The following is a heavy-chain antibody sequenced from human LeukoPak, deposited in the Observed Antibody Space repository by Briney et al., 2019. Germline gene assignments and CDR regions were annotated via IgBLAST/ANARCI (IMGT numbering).Heavy chain of an antibody. Sequence: GGSLRLSCAASGFTFSNAWMSWVRRAPGKGLEWVGRIKSETDGGTTDYAAPVKGRFTISRDDSKNTLYLQMNSLKTEDTAVYYCTTVGYSIYYYYYYGMDVWGQGTTVTVSS. CDR2: IKSETDGGTT. J-gene: IGHJ6*02. CDR1: GFTFSNAW. D-gene: IGHD6-13*01. CDR3: TTVGYSIYYYYYYGMDV. V-gene: IGHV3-15*01.